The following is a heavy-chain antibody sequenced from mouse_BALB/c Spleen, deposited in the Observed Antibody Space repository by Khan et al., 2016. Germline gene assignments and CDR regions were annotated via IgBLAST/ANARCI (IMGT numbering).Heavy chain of an antibody. CDR3: ARRAMDY. J-gene: IGHJ4*01. V-gene: IGHV1-80*01. CDR2: IYPGDGDT. CDR1: GYAFSSYW. Sequence: QVQLKQSGAELVRPGSSVKISCKASGYAFSSYWMTWVKQRPGQGLEWIGQIYPGDGDTNYNGKFKGKATLNADKSSSTAYMQLSSLISEDSAVYFCARRAMDYWGQGTSVTVSS.